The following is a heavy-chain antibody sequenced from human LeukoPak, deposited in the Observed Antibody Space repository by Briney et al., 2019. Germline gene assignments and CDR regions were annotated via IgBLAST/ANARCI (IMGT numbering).Heavy chain of an antibody. Sequence: GGSLRLSCVVSGFNLDNFAMHWVRQPLGKGLEWVAVISHDGRTKYYADSMKGRITISRDNSKNTLFLQMNNLRSEDTAVYFCARPSPPGDGYNPPDHWGQGTLVTVSS. J-gene: IGHJ4*02. V-gene: IGHV3-30*04. CDR3: ARPSPPGDGYNPPDH. CDR2: ISHDGRTK. D-gene: IGHD5-24*01. CDR1: GFNLDNFA.